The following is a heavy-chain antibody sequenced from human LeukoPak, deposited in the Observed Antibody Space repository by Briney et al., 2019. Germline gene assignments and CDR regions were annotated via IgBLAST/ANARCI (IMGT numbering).Heavy chain of an antibody. J-gene: IGHJ6*04. Sequence: GGSLRLSCAASGFTFDDYAMHWVRQAPGKGLEWVSLISWDGGSTYYADSVKDRFTISRDNSKNSLYLQMNSLRAEDTALYYCAKDILGSYQSYGMDVWGKGTTVAVSS. CDR3: AKDILGSYQSYGMDV. D-gene: IGHD2-15*01. CDR2: ISWDGGST. V-gene: IGHV3-43D*04. CDR1: GFTFDDYA.